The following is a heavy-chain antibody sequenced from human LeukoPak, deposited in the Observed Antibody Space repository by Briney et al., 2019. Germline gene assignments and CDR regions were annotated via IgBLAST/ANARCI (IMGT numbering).Heavy chain of an antibody. J-gene: IGHJ4*02. Sequence: ASVKVSCKPSGYTFTGYYMHWVRQAPGPGLEGMGRISPNSGGTNYAQKCQGRVTMTRDTSISTAYMELSRLRSDDTAVYYWARGRVGYCSGGSCYSRDYWGQGTLVTVSS. D-gene: IGHD2-15*01. CDR2: ISPNSGGT. CDR3: ARGRVGYCSGGSCYSRDY. CDR1: GYTFTGYY. V-gene: IGHV1-2*06.